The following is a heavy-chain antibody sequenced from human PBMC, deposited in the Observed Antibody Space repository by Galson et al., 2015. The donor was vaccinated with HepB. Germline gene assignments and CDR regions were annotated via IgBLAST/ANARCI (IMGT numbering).Heavy chain of an antibody. J-gene: IGHJ4*02. Sequence: ETLSLTSTVSSGPISSSVYYWRRVRQPPGKGLEWIGNINYGGITSYNPSLQSRVTIAVDTSTKQFSLKLSSVTAADTAVYSGARGAWGAGDEGYHFDYWGQGTLVTVSS. CDR3: ARGAWGAGDEGYHFDY. D-gene: IGHD3-16*01. CDR1: SGPISSSVYY. V-gene: IGHV4-39*07. CDR2: INYGGIT.